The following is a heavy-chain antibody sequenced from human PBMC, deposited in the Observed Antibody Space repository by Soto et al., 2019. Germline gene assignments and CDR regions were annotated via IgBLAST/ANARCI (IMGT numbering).Heavy chain of an antibody. J-gene: IGHJ4*02. V-gene: IGHV1-69*04. CDR1: GGTFSSYT. CDR3: AREVEMATTAPVFDY. Sequence: SVKVSCKASGGTFSSYTISWVRQAPGQGLEWMGRIIPILGIANYAQKFQGRVTITADKSTSTAYMELSSLRSEDTAVYYCAREVEMATTAPVFDYWVQGTLVTVSS. CDR2: IIPILGIA. D-gene: IGHD5-12*01.